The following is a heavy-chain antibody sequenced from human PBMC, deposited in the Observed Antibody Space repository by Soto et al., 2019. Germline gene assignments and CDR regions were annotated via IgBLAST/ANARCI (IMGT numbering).Heavy chain of an antibody. CDR2: IYDSGSP. J-gene: IGHJ4*02. Sequence: QMQLQESGPGLVSPSQTLSLTCTVSGGSISSDGDYYRWSWTRQHPGKGLEWIGYIYDSGSPYYHPSLESRVTVSVDTSKNQFSLKLSSLTAADTAVYYCARVRENYFDSWGQGILVTVSS. V-gene: IGHV4-31*03. CDR1: GGSISSDGDYYR. CDR3: ARVRENYFDS.